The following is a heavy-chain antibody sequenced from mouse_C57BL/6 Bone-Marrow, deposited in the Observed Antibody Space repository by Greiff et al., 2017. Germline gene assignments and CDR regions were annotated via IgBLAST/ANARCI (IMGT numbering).Heavy chain of an antibody. V-gene: IGHV5-2*01. CDR1: EYEFPSHD. Sequence: EVKLVESGGGLVQPGESLKLSCESNEYEFPSHDMSWVRKTPEKRLELVAAINSDGGSTYYPDPMERRFIISRDNTKKTLYLQMSSLRSEDTALYYCANYSNYGTWFAYWGQGTLVTVSA. CDR3: ANYSNYGTWFAY. J-gene: IGHJ3*01. D-gene: IGHD2-5*01. CDR2: INSDGGST.